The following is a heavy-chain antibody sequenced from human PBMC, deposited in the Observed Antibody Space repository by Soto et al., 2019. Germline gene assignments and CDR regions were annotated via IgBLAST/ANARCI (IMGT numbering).Heavy chain of an antibody. Sequence: ASVKVSCKTSGYTFSNYGITWVRQAPGQPLEWLGWISLYSDGTNYAQKFQGRVSMATDTSTTTAYMELRSLRSDDTAVYYCARVVPGAEAWFGPWGQGTLVTVS. D-gene: IGHD2-2*01. CDR2: ISLYSDGT. CDR1: GYTFSNYG. J-gene: IGHJ5*02. V-gene: IGHV1-18*01. CDR3: ARVVPGAEAWFGP.